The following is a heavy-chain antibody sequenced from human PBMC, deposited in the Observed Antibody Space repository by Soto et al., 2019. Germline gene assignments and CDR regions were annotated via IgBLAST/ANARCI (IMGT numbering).Heavy chain of an antibody. Sequence: GGSLRLSCAASGFTFSNYGIHWVRQAPGKGLEWVAVISHDGNKEYYADSVKGRFTVSRDNSKKTVYLQMNSLRAEDTAMYYCAKVAPSISILWGFXHWGPGTLVTVSS. V-gene: IGHV3-30*18. CDR2: ISHDGNKE. CDR3: AKVAPSISILWGFXH. CDR1: GFTFSNYG. J-gene: IGHJ4*02. D-gene: IGHD2-21*01.